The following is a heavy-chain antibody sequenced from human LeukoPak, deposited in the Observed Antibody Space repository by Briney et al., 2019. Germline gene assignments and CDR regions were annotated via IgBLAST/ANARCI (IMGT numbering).Heavy chain of an antibody. CDR1: GFTFSSYW. J-gene: IGHJ4*02. Sequence: GGSLRLSCAASGFTFSSYWMSWVRQAPGKGLEWVANIKQDGSEKYYVDSVKGRFTISRDNAKNSLYLQMNSLRAEDTAAYYCASEDGYPSPRRGLGIFDYWGQGTLVTVSS. CDR2: IKQDGSEK. CDR3: ASEDGYPSPRRGLGIFDY. D-gene: IGHD5-24*01. V-gene: IGHV3-7*01.